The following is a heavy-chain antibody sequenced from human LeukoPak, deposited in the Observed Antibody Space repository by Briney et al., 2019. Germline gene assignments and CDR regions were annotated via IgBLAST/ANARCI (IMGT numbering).Heavy chain of an antibody. CDR2: IWYDGSNK. J-gene: IGHJ6*03. CDR3: ARGGVAAATSPYYYMDV. Sequence: PGGSLRLSCAASGFTFSSYGMHWVRQAPGKGLEWVAVIWYDGSNKYYADSVKGRFTISRDNSKNTLYLQMNSPRAEDTAVYYCARGGVAAATSPYYYMDVWGKGTTVTVSS. CDR1: GFTFSSYG. D-gene: IGHD6-13*01. V-gene: IGHV3-33*01.